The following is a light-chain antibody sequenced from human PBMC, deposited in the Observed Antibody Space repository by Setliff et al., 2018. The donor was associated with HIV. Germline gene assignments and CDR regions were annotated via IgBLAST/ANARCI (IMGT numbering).Light chain of an antibody. V-gene: IGLV1-40*01. CDR2: GNS. CDR1: SSNIGAGYD. Sequence: SALTQPPSVSGAPGQRVTISCTGSSSNIGAGYDVHWYQQLPGTAPKLLIYGNSNRPSGVPDQFSGSKSGTSASLAITGLQAEDEADYYCQSYDSSLSAVVFGGGTKVTVL. J-gene: IGLJ2*01. CDR3: QSYDSSLSAVV.